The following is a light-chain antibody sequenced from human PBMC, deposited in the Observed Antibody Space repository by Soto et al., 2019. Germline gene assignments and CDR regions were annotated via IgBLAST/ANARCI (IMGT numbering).Light chain of an antibody. CDR1: QSISSW. Sequence: DIQMTQSPSTLSASVGDRVTITCRASQSISSWLAWYQQKPGKAPKLLIYDAYSLESGVPSRFSGSGSGTEFTLTISSLQPDDFSTYYCQQYNSYSEFTFGPGTKVDIK. CDR3: QQYNSYSEFT. V-gene: IGKV1-5*01. CDR2: DAY. J-gene: IGKJ3*01.